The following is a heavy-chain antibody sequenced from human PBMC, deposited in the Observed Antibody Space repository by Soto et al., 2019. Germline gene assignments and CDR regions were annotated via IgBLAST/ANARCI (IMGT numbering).Heavy chain of an antibody. CDR1: GFTFSSYA. D-gene: IGHD1-26*01. J-gene: IGHJ4*02. CDR2: ISGSGGST. V-gene: IGHV3-23*01. CDR3: ARRGSGSYYDY. Sequence: EVQLLESGGGLVQPGGSLRLSCAASGFTFSSYAMRWVRQAPGKGLEWVSAISGSGGSTYYADSVKGRFTISRDNSKNTLYLQMNSLRTEDTAVYYCARRGSGSYYDYWGQGTLVTVSS.